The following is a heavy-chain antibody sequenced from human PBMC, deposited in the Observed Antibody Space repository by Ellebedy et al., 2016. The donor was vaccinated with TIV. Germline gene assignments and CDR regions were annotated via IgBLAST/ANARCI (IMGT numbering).Heavy chain of an antibody. CDR1: GFTFSSYA. Sequence: GGSLRLSXAASGFTFSSYAMSWVRQAPGKGPEWVSGISGTTETTHYADSVKGRFTISRDNSKNTLYLEMKSLRAEDTAVYYCVRCGQWLVRYYYHYMDVWGKGTTVTVSS. V-gene: IGHV3-23*01. CDR3: VRCGQWLVRYYYHYMDV. D-gene: IGHD6-19*01. J-gene: IGHJ6*03. CDR2: ISGTTETT.